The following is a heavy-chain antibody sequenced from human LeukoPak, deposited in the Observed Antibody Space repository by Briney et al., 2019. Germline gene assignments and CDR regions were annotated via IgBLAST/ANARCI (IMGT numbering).Heavy chain of an antibody. J-gene: IGHJ6*02. CDR1: GGSISSYY. V-gene: IGHV4-59*12. CDR3: AREQLSITSYGMDV. D-gene: IGHD3-10*01. CDR2: IHHSGST. Sequence: SETLSLTCTVSGGSISSYYWSWIRQPPGKGLEWIGEIHHSGSTNYNPSLKSRVTVLVDKSKNQFSLKLTSVTAADTAVYYCAREQLSITSYGMDVWGQGTTVTVSS.